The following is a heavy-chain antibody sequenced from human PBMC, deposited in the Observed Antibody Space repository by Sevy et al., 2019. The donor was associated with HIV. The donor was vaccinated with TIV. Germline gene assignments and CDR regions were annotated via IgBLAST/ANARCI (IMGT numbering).Heavy chain of an antibody. CDR1: GFTFSSYA. CDR3: AKDRGGEYYYDSSGPNPMVPSSYFDY. V-gene: IGHV3-23*01. Sequence: GGSLRLSCAASGFTFSSYAMSWVRQAPGKGLEWVSAISGSGGSTYYADSVKGRFTISRDNSKNTLYLQMNSLRAEDRAVYYCAKDRGGEYYYDSSGPNPMVPSSYFDYWGQRTLVTASS. J-gene: IGHJ4*02. D-gene: IGHD3-22*01. CDR2: ISGSGGST.